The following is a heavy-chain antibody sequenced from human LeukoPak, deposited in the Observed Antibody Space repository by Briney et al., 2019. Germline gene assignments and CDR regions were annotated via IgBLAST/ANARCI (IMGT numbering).Heavy chain of an antibody. D-gene: IGHD6-19*01. Sequence: ASVKVSCKASGYTFTSYYMHWVRQASGQGLEWMGIINPSGGSTSYAQKFQGRVTMTRDTSTSTVYMELSSLRSEDTAVYYCARIPSGWYGMDVWGQGTTVTVSS. CDR1: GYTFTSYY. CDR2: INPSGGST. CDR3: ARIPSGWYGMDV. V-gene: IGHV1-46*01. J-gene: IGHJ6*02.